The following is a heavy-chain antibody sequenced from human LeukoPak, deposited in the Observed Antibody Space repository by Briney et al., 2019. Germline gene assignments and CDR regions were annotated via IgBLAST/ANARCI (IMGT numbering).Heavy chain of an antibody. CDR3: TRDSPPRGRWLPIPRHGEIDY. CDR1: GFTFGDYP. CDR2: IRSKAYGGTT. Sequence: PSRSLSLSCTASGFTFGDYPMIWFRQAPGKGLEWGGFIRSKAYGGTTEYAASVKGRCTISRDDSKSIAYLQMNSLKTEDTAVYYCTRDSPPRGRWLPIPRHGEIDYWGQGTLVTVSS. V-gene: IGHV3-49*03. J-gene: IGHJ4*02. D-gene: IGHD5-24*01.